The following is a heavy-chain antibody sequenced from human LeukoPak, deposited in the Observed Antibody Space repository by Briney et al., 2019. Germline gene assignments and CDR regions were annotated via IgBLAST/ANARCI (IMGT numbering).Heavy chain of an antibody. CDR1: GXTXXSYA. J-gene: IGHJ4*02. V-gene: IGHV3-23*01. D-gene: IGHD6-13*01. Sequence: XRLFXXXSGXTXXSYAMSWVRQAPGKGLEWVSAISGSGGSTYYADSVKGRFTISRDNSKNTLYLQMNSLRAEDTAVYYCAKSSIAAASDYWGQGTLVTVSS. CDR3: AKSSIAAASDY. CDR2: ISGSGGST.